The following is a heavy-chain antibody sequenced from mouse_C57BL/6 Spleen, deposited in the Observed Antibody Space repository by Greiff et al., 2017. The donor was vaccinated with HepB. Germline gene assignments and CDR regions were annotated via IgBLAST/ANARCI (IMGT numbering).Heavy chain of an antibody. CDR1: GYTFTDYE. D-gene: IGHD1-1*01. V-gene: IGHV1-15*01. J-gene: IGHJ3*01. Sequence: QVQLKESGAELVRPGASVTLSCKASGYTFTDYEMHWVKQTPVHGLEWIGAIDPETGGTAYNQKFKGKAILTADKSSSTAYMELRSLTSEDSAVYYCTRPYYGSTWFAYWGQGTLVTVSA. CDR2: IDPETGGT. CDR3: TRPYYGSTWFAY.